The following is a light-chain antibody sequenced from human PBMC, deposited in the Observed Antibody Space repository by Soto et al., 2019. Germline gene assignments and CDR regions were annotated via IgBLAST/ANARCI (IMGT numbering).Light chain of an antibody. CDR1: SGHSSNA. V-gene: IGLV4-69*01. J-gene: IGLJ3*02. Sequence: QSVLTQPPSASASLGASVKLTCILSSGHSSNAIVWHQQQPEQGPRYLMKVSSDGSHSKGDGIPDRFSGSSSGAERYLTISSLQSEDEADYYCQTWGTGIWVFGGGTKLTVL. CDR2: VSSDGSH. CDR3: QTWGTGIWV.